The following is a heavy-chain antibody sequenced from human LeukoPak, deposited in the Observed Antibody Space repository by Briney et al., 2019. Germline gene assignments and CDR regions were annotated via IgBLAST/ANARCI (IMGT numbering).Heavy chain of an antibody. CDR3: ARMKGAAAGTLAP. D-gene: IGHD6-13*01. V-gene: IGHV4-34*01. CDR1: GGSFSGYY. Sequence: SETLSLTCAVYGGSFSGYYWSWIRQPPGKGLEWIGEINHSGSTNYNPSLKSRVTISVDTSKNQFSLKLSSVTAADTAVYYCARMKGAAAGTLAPWGQGTLVTVSS. J-gene: IGHJ5*02. CDR2: INHSGST.